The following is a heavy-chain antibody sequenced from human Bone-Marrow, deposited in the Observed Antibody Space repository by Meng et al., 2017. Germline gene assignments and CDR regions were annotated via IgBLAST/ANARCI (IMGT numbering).Heavy chain of an antibody. J-gene: IGHJ6*02. CDR2: IYYSGNT. D-gene: IGHD6-13*01. Sequence: GSLRLSCTVSGGSISSYYWSWIRQPPGKGLEWIGYIYYSGNTNYNPSLKSRVTISVDTSKNQFSLKLSSVTAADTAVYYCARDIGYSSSSPTVYYGMDVWGQGTTVTVSS. CDR1: GGSISSYY. CDR3: ARDIGYSSSSPTVYYGMDV. V-gene: IGHV4-59*01.